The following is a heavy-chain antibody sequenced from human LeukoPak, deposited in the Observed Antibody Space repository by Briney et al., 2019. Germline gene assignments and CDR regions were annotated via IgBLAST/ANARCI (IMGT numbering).Heavy chain of an antibody. J-gene: IGHJ4*02. D-gene: IGHD1-1*01. CDR3: AKGQELDDGVFDS. V-gene: IGHV3-23*01. CDR1: GVTFSRIA. CDR2: IRSNGDTA. Sequence: PGGSLRLSCAASGVTFSRIAMTWVRQAPGKGLEWVSTIRSNGDTAYNADSVRGRFAISRDNSKNALFLQMNSLRVEDTAIYYCAKGQELDDGVFDSWGQGTLVTVSS.